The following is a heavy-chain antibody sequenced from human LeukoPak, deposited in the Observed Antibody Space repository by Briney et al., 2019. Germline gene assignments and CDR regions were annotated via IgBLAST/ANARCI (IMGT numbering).Heavy chain of an antibody. D-gene: IGHD1-1*01. CDR1: GGSVSSGSYY. CDR3: ASWNADVDAFDI. J-gene: IGHJ3*02. CDR2: IYYSGST. V-gene: IGHV4-61*01. Sequence: SETLSLTCTVSGGSVSSGSYYWSWIRQPPGKGLEWIGYIYYSGSTYYNPSLKSRVTISVDTSKNQFSLKLSSVTAADTAVYYCASWNADVDAFDIWGQGTMVTVSS.